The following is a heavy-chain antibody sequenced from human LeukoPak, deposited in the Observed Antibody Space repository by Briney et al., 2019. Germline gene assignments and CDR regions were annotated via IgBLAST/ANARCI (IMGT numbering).Heavy chain of an antibody. Sequence: GASEKVSCKTSGYTFTAYYIHWLRQAPGQGLEWMGWMNPNSGGTKYAQTFQGRVTLTRDTSISTAYLELSSLTSDDTAVYFCARQGSNSSGWYPVDDWGQGTLVTVSS. V-gene: IGHV1-2*02. CDR2: MNPNSGGT. CDR3: ARQGSNSSGWYPVDD. D-gene: IGHD6-19*01. CDR1: GYTFTAYY. J-gene: IGHJ4*02.